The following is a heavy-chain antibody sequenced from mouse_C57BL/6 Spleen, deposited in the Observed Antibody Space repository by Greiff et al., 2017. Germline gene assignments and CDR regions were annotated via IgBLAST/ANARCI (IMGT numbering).Heavy chain of an antibody. CDR1: GFTFSDAW. J-gene: IGHJ2*01. Sequence: EVKVEESGGGLVQPGGSMKLSCAASGFTFSDAWMDWVRQSPEKGLEWVAEIRNKANNHATYYAESVKGRFTISREDSKSSVDLQMNSLRAEDTGIYYCTPYDGNYVGGDWGQGTTLTVSS. D-gene: IGHD2-10*01. CDR3: TPYDGNYVGGD. V-gene: IGHV6-6*01. CDR2: IRNKANNHAT.